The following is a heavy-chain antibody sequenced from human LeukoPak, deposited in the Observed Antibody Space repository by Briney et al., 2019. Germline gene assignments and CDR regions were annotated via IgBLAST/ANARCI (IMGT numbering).Heavy chain of an antibody. D-gene: IGHD5-12*01. CDR1: GFTFSSYA. V-gene: IGHV3-23*01. J-gene: IGHJ6*02. CDR3: AKAGYSRYFYGMDV. CDR2: ISGSGGST. Sequence: GGSLRLSCAASGFTFSSYAMSWVRQAPGKGLEWVSAISGSGGSTYYADSVEGRFTISRDNSKNTLYLQMNSLRAEDTAVYYCAKAGYSRYFYGMDVWGQGTTVTVSS.